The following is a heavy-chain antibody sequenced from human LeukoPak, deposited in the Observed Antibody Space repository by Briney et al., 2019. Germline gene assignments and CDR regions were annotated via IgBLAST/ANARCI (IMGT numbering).Heavy chain of an antibody. Sequence: GGSLRLSCAASGFTFNTFSMNWVRQAPGKGLEWVSSISSSSSYIYYADSVKGRFTISRDNANNSLYLQMNSLRADDTAVYYCARDHGYSDCDGPYFDYWGQGTLVTVSS. V-gene: IGHV3-21*01. CDR1: GFTFNTFS. CDR3: ARDHGYSDCDGPYFDY. J-gene: IGHJ4*02. CDR2: ISSSSSYI. D-gene: IGHD5-12*01.